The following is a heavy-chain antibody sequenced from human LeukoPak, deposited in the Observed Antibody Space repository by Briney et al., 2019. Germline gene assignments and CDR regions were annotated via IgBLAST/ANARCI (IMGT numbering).Heavy chain of an antibody. CDR2: ISHNGGST. Sequence: GGSLRLSCAASGFTFSSYAMHWVRQAPGKGLEYVSAISHNGGSTYYANSVKGRFTISRDNSKNTLYLQMGSLREEDMAVYYCASREGVRAGYFDDWGQGTLVTVSS. V-gene: IGHV3-64*01. CDR3: ASREGVRAGYFDD. CDR1: GFTFSSYA. J-gene: IGHJ4*02. D-gene: IGHD3-10*01.